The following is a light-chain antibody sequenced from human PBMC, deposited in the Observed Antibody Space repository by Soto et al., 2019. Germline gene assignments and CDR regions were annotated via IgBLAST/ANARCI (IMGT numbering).Light chain of an antibody. CDR1: SSDVGAYDY. CDR2: EVS. J-gene: IGLJ1*01. V-gene: IGLV2-14*03. Sequence: QSALTQPASVSGSPGQSITISCTGTSSDVGAYDYVSWYQQHPDKAPKLMIYEVSNRPSGVSNRFSGSKSVNTATLTISGLRAYDEDDYYCSSNTSSSTRVFGTGTKVPV. CDR3: SSNTSSSTRV.